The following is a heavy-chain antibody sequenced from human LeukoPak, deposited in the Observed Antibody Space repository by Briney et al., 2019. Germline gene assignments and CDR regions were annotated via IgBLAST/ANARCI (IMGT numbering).Heavy chain of an antibody. CDR3: ARDVGDCSGGSCYSWFDP. CDR1: GGSISPYY. D-gene: IGHD2-15*01. Sequence: SETLSLTCTVSGGSISPYYWSWIRQPPGKGLEWIGYIYYSGSANYNPSLKSRVSISVDTTKNQFSLKLSSVTAADTAVYYCARDVGDCSGGSCYSWFDPWGQGTLVTVSS. J-gene: IGHJ5*02. CDR2: IYYSGSA. V-gene: IGHV4-59*01.